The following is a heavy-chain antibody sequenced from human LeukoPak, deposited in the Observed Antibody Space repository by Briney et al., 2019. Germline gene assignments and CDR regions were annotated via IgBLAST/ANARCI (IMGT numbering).Heavy chain of an antibody. CDR3: ARGLDAAAGLANFDY. CDR2: INCYNGNT. D-gene: IGHD6-25*01. J-gene: IGHJ4*02. V-gene: IGHV1-18*01. CDR1: GYTFTSYD. Sequence: ASVKVSCKASGYTFTSYDINWVRQATGQGLEWMGWINCYNGNTNYAQKSEGRLTLTTDTATSSVYMELRNLRSDDTAVYYCARGLDAAAGLANFDYWGQGTLVTVSS.